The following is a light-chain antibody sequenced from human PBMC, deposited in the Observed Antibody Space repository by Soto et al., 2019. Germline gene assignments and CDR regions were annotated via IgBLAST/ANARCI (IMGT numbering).Light chain of an antibody. Sequence: EVVFTQSPCTLSLSPGERATLSCRASQSVSSSYLAWYQQKPGQAPRLLIYGASSRATGIPGRFSGSGSGTDFTLTISRLEPEDFAVYYCQQYGSSPWTFGQGTKVDIK. CDR1: QSVSSSY. V-gene: IGKV3-20*01. J-gene: IGKJ1*01. CDR3: QQYGSSPWT. CDR2: GAS.